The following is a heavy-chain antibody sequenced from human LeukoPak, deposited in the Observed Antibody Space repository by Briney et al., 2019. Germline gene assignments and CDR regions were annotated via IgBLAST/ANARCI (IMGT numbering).Heavy chain of an antibody. CDR2: INTDGSNT. CDR3: AREPIYYDSSGGYFDY. CDR1: GFTFDYYW. Sequence: GGSLRLSCAASGFTFDYYWMHWVRQAPGKGLMWVSRINTDGSNTHYADSVKGRFTISRDNAKNTLYLQMNSLRAEDTAVYYCAREPIYYDSSGGYFDYWGQGTLVTVSS. D-gene: IGHD3-22*01. V-gene: IGHV3-74*01. J-gene: IGHJ4*02.